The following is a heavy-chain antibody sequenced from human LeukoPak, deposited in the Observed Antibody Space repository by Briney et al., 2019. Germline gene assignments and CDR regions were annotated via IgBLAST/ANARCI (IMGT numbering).Heavy chain of an antibody. CDR2: IYHSGST. J-gene: IGHJ5*02. D-gene: IGHD2-2*01. CDR3: ARATSCYLDGRWFDP. Sequence: SQTLSLTCAVSGGSISSGGYSWSWIRQPPGNGLEWIGYIYHSGSTYYNPSLKSRVTISVDRSKNQFSLKLSSVTAADTAVYYCARATSCYLDGRWFDPWGQGTLVTVSS. CDR1: GGSISSGGYS. V-gene: IGHV4-30-2*01.